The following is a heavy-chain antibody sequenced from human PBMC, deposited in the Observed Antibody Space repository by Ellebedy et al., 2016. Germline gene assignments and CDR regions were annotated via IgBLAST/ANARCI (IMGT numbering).Heavy chain of an antibody. CDR1: GFTFSSYA. Sequence: GGSLRLXXAASGFTFSSYAMSWVRQAPGKGLEWVSAIGGSGDSTYYADSVKGRFTISRDNSKSTLYLQMNGLRAEDSAIYYCAKDQNQSAWYGWFDSWGQGALVTVSS. CDR2: IGGSGDST. D-gene: IGHD6-19*01. CDR3: AKDQNQSAWYGWFDS. J-gene: IGHJ5*01. V-gene: IGHV3-23*01.